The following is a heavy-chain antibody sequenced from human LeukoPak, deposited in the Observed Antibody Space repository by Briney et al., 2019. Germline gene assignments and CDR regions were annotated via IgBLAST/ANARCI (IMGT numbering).Heavy chain of an antibody. Sequence: GGSLRLSCAASGFTFSGYSLNWVRQAPGKGLEWVSSISSSSSYIYYADSVKGRFTISRDNAKNSLYLQMNSLRAEDTAVYYCARDKANWGLFDYWGQGTLVTVSS. D-gene: IGHD7-27*01. J-gene: IGHJ4*02. V-gene: IGHV3-21*01. CDR1: GFTFSGYS. CDR2: ISSSSSYI. CDR3: ARDKANWGLFDY.